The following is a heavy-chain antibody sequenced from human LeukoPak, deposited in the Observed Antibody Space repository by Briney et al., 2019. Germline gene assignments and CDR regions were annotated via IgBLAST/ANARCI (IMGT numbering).Heavy chain of an antibody. CDR3: ARAPTYYYDSSGYSYYYYGMDV. D-gene: IGHD3-22*01. V-gene: IGHV4-59*01. J-gene: IGHJ6*02. CDR2: IYYSGST. Sequence: SEILSLTCTVSGGSISSYYWSWIRQPPGKGLEWIGYIYYSGSTNYNPSLKSRVTISVDTSKNQFSLKLSSVTAADTAVYYCARAPTYYYDSSGYSYYYYGMDVWGQGTTVTVSS. CDR1: GGSISSYY.